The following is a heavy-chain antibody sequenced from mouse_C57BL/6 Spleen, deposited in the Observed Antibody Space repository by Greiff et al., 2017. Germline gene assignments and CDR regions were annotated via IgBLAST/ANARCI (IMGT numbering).Heavy chain of an antibody. V-gene: IGHV1-81*01. CDR1: GYTFTSYG. D-gene: IGHD1-1*01. CDR2: IYPRSGNT. J-gene: IGHJ1*03. CDR3: ARENYGSSYGGYFDV. Sequence: QVQLQQSGAELARPGASVKLSCKASGYTFTSYGISWVKQRTGQGLEWIGEIYPRSGNTYYNEKFKGKATLTADKSSSTAYMELRSLTSEDSAVYFCARENYGSSYGGYFDVWGTGTTVTVSS.